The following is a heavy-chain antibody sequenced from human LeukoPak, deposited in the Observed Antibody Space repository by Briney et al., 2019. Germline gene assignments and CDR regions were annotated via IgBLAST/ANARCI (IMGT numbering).Heavy chain of an antibody. Sequence: ASVKVSCKASGGTFSSYAISWVRQAPGQGLEWMGGIIPIFGTANYAQKFQGRVTITADESTSTAYMELSSLRSEDTAVYYCAREEMHLSFGVGIGHYGMDVWGQGTTVTVSS. V-gene: IGHV1-69*13. J-gene: IGHJ6*02. CDR2: IIPIFGTA. CDR3: AREEMHLSFGVGIGHYGMDV. CDR1: GGTFSSYA. D-gene: IGHD3-3*01.